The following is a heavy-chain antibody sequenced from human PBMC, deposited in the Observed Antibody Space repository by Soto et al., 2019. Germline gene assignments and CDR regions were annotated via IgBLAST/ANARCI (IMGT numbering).Heavy chain of an antibody. CDR1: GGSISSGDYY. CDR3: ARGDAYDYVWGSYRYGPVLFDY. CDR2: IYYSGST. Sequence: SETLSLTCTVSGGSISSGDYYWSWIRQPPGKGLEWIGYIYYSGSTYYNPSLKSRVTISVDTSKNQFSLKLSSVTAADTAVYYCARGDAYDYVWGSYRYGPVLFDYWGQGTLVTVST. J-gene: IGHJ4*02. D-gene: IGHD3-16*02. V-gene: IGHV4-30-4*01.